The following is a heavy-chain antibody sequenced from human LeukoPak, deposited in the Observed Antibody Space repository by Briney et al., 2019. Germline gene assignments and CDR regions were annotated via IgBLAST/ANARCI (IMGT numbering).Heavy chain of an antibody. CDR1: GGSISSYY. J-gene: IGHJ6*02. CDR2: IYYSGST. Sequence: SETLSLTCTVSGGSISSYYWSWIRQPPGKGLEWIGYIYYSGSTKYNPSLKSRVTISVDTSKNQFSLKLSSVTAADTAVYYCAREGRDGYNFYYYYGMDVWGQGTTVTVSS. D-gene: IGHD5-24*01. V-gene: IGHV4-59*01. CDR3: AREGRDGYNFYYYYGMDV.